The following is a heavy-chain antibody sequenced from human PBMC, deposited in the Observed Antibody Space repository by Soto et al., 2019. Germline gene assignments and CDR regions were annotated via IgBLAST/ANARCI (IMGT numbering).Heavy chain of an antibody. CDR3: ARSQGSSTSLEIYYYYYYGMDV. V-gene: IGHV1-69*01. Sequence: QVQLAQSGAEVKKPGSSVKVSCKASGGTFSSYAISWVRQAPGQGLEWMGGIIPISETTNYAQKFQGRVTITADEYKSTAYMELSSLRSEDTAVYYCARSQGSSTSLEIYYYYYYGMDVWGQGTTVTVSS. CDR1: GGTFSSYA. J-gene: IGHJ6*02. CDR2: IIPISETT. D-gene: IGHD2-2*01.